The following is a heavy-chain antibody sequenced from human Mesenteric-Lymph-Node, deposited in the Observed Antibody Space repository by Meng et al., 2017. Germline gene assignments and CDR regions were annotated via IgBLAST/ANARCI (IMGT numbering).Heavy chain of an antibody. CDR3: AGVGAYCGGDCYHPR. D-gene: IGHD2-21*02. CDR1: GGSFSGYY. CDR2: IYHSGST. V-gene: IGHV4-34*01. J-gene: IGHJ4*02. Sequence: VEQQQWGAGLLKPSETLSLTCAVYGGSFSGYYWSWIRQPPGKGLEWIGEIYHSGSTNYNPSLKSRVTISVDESKNQFSLRLSSVTAADTAVYYCAGVGAYCGGDCYHPRWGQGTLVTVSS.